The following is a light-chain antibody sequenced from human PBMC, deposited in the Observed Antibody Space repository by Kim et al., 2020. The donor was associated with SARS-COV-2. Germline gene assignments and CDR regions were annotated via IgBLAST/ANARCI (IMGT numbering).Light chain of an antibody. CDR2: QDN. J-gene: IGLJ3*02. V-gene: IGLV3-1*01. Sequence: VSHGQTASVTCSGDSLGDRFIFWYQQKPGQSPVVVIYQDNKRPSGIPERFSGSNSGNTATLTIRETQAMDEADYYCQAWDRGSAVFGGGTQLTVL. CDR1: SLGDRF. CDR3: QAWDRGSAV.